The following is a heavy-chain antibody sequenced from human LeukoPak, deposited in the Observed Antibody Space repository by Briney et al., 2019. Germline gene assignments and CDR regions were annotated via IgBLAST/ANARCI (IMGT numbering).Heavy chain of an antibody. CDR2: IYYSGST. D-gene: IGHD3-22*01. CDR3: AREIHHDSSGQHTLHAFDM. Sequence: PSETLSLTCTVSGGSISSSSYYWGWIRQPPGKGLEWIGSIYYSGSTYYNPSLKSRVTISVDTSKNLFSLNLTPVTAADTAVYFCAREIHHDSSGQHTLHAFDMWGQGTMVTVSS. J-gene: IGHJ3*02. V-gene: IGHV4-39*07. CDR1: GGSISSSSYY.